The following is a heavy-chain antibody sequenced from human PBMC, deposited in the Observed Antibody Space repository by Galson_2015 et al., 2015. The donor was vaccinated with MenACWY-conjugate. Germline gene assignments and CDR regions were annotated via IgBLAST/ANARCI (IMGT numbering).Heavy chain of an antibody. CDR2: TYYRSKWYY. Sequence: CAISGDSVSSDSAAWNWIRQSPSRGLEWLGRTYYRSKWYYDYARSVKRRLIINPDTSKNQFSLQLNSVTPEDTAVYYCAKEGAGLRGWGQGTLVIVSS. J-gene: IGHJ4*02. D-gene: IGHD5/OR15-5a*01. CDR3: AKEGAGLRG. CDR1: GDSVSSDSAA. V-gene: IGHV6-1*01.